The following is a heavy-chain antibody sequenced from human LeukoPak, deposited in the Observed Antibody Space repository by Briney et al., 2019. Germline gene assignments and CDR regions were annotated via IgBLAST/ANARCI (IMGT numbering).Heavy chain of an antibody. CDR3: AREAPLAVAGTGGGYYYYYMDV. J-gene: IGHJ6*03. CDR2: IYSDGTT. Sequence: GGSLRLTCADSGFTVRSNYMSWVRQAPGKGLEWVSEIYSDGTTYYAASVKGRFTISRDNSKNTLYLQMNSLRAEDTAVYYCAREAPLAVAGTGGGYYYYYMDVWGKGTTVTISS. V-gene: IGHV3-53*01. D-gene: IGHD6-19*01. CDR1: GFTVRSNY.